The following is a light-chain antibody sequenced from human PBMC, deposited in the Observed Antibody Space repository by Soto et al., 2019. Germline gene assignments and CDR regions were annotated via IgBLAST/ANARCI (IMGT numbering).Light chain of an antibody. CDR1: QGIARS. Sequence: DIQLTQSPSFLSASVGDRVTITCRASQGIARSLAWYQQKPGKPPKLLIYAESTLQSGVPSRFSGSGSGTRGTLTISSLQPEDFATYYCQQVKSYPRTFGGGTRVEIK. CDR2: AES. CDR3: QQVKSYPRT. V-gene: IGKV1-9*01. J-gene: IGKJ4*01.